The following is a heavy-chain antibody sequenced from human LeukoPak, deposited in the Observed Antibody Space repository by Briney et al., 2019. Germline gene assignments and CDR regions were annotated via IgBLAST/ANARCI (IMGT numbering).Heavy chain of an antibody. Sequence: ASVKVSCKASGYTFTGYYMHWVRQAPGQGLEWMGWINPNSGGTNCAQKFQGRVTMTRDTSISTAYMELSRLRSDDTAVYYCAREGGYNPGAFDIWGQGTMVTVSS. D-gene: IGHD5-24*01. CDR1: GYTFTGYY. CDR3: AREGGYNPGAFDI. V-gene: IGHV1-2*02. CDR2: INPNSGGT. J-gene: IGHJ3*02.